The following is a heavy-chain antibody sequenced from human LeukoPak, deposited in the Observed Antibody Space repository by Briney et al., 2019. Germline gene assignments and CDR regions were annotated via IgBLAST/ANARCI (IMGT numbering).Heavy chain of an antibody. D-gene: IGHD7-27*01. J-gene: IGHJ4*02. CDR3: ASDPNSVTVTGDYYFDY. V-gene: IGHV4-4*07. CDR2: IHTSGVT. CDR1: GASINNYY. Sequence: SETLSLTCTVSGASINNYYWTWIRQPAGKGLEWIGRIHTSGVTNYNPPLKSGVTRSLDKSKNKFSLNPSSVTAADTAVYYCASDPNSVTVTGDYYFDYWGRGTLVTVSS.